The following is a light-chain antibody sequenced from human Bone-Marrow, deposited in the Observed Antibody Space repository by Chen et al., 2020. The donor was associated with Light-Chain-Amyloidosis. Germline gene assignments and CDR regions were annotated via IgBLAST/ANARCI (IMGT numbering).Light chain of an antibody. CDR1: DLPTKY. CDR3: QSADSSGTYEVI. J-gene: IGLJ2*01. Sequence: SYDLPQPPSVSVSPGQTARLTCSGDDLPTKYAYWYQQKPGQAPVLVIHRDTERPSGISERFSGSSSGKTATLTISGVQAEDEADYHCQSADSSGTYEVIFGGGTKLTVL. CDR2: RDT. V-gene: IGLV3-25*03.